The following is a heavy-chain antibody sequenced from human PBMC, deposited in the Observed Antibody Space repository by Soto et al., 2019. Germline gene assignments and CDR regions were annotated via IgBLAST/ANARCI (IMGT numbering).Heavy chain of an antibody. Sequence: PGGSLRLSCAASGFTFSRYGMHWVRQAPGKGLGGVAFISYDGSNKYYADSVKGRFTISRDNSKNTLYLQMNSLRAEDTAVYYCAKDRENIWSGYGNYYYYYGMDVWGQGTTVTVSS. V-gene: IGHV3-30*18. D-gene: IGHD3-3*01. CDR1: GFTFSRYG. J-gene: IGHJ6*02. CDR3: AKDRENIWSGYGNYYYYYGMDV. CDR2: ISYDGSNK.